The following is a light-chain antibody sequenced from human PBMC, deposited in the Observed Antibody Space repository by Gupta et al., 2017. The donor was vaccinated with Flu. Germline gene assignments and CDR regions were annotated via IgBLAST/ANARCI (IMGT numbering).Light chain of an antibody. Sequence: DIVMTHSPYALAVSLGERATINCKSSQSGLYTSNNKNYVVWYQQKAGQPPRLLIYWASTRESGVPDWFSGSGVGTDFTLTISSLQAEDVAVYYCQQDDSTPCSFGQGTKVEIK. J-gene: IGKJ2*04. CDR3: QQDDSTPCS. V-gene: IGKV4-1*01. CDR1: QSGLYTSNNKNY. CDR2: WAS.